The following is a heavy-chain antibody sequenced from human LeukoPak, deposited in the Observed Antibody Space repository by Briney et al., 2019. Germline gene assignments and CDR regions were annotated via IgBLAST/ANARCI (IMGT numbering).Heavy chain of an antibody. CDR3: ARLTPDYGDSIDY. CDR1: GYTFTSYY. Sequence: ASVKVSCKASGYTFTSYYMHRVRQAPGQGLEWMGIINPSGGSTSYAQKFQSRVTMTRDTSTSTVYMELSSLRSEDTAVYYCARLTPDYGDSIDYWGQGTLVTVSS. D-gene: IGHD4-17*01. J-gene: IGHJ4*02. V-gene: IGHV1-46*01. CDR2: INPSGGST.